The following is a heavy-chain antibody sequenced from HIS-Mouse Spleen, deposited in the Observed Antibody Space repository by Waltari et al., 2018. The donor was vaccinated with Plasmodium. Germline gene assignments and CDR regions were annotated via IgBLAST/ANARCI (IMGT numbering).Heavy chain of an antibody. D-gene: IGHD1-26*01. J-gene: IGHJ4*02. V-gene: IGHV4-39*01. CDR3: ARRGGSYYYFDY. Sequence: QLQLQESGPGLVKPSETLSLTCTVSGGSISSSSYYWGWFRQPPGKGLEWIGIIYYSGITYYNPSLKSRVPISVDTSKNQFSLKLSSVTAADTAVYYCARRGGSYYYFDYWGQGTLVTVSS. CDR1: GGSISSSSYY. CDR2: IYYSGIT.